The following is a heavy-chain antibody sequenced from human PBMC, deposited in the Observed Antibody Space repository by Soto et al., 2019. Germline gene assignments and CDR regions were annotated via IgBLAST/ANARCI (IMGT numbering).Heavy chain of an antibody. Sequence: QVQLVESGGGVVQPGRSLRLSCAASGFTFSSYGMHWVRQAPGKGLEWVAVIWYDGSNKYYADSVKGRFTISRDNSKNTLYLQMNSLRAEDTAVYYCARGPIAAAGILFDYWGQGTLVTVSS. CDR3: ARGPIAAAGILFDY. CDR1: GFTFSSYG. D-gene: IGHD6-13*01. J-gene: IGHJ4*02. V-gene: IGHV3-33*01. CDR2: IWYDGSNK.